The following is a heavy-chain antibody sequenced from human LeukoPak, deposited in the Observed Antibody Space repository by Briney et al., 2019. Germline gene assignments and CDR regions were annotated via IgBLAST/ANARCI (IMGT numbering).Heavy chain of an antibody. Sequence: PSETLSLTCTVSGGSISSSSYYWGWIRQPPGKGLEWIGSIYCSGSTYYNPSLKSRVTISVDTSKNQFSLKLSSVTAADTAVYYCARHGGYCSGGSCYSGSFDYWGQGTLVTVSS. D-gene: IGHD2-15*01. CDR3: ARHGGYCSGGSCYSGSFDY. V-gene: IGHV4-39*01. CDR1: GGSISSSSYY. CDR2: IYCSGST. J-gene: IGHJ4*02.